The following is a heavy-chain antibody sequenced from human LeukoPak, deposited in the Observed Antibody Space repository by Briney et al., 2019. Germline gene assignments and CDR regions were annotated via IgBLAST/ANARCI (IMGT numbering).Heavy chain of an antibody. V-gene: IGHV4-30-4*07. CDR3: ARQSRSYYGRYFDY. J-gene: IGHJ4*02. Sequence: PSETLSLTCAVSGGSISSGGYSWSWIRQPPGKGLEWIGYIYYSGTTYYKPSLKSRLTISVDTSKYQFSLKLSSVTAADTAVYYCARQSRSYYGRYFDYWGQGALVTVSS. CDR2: IYYSGTT. D-gene: IGHD3-10*01. CDR1: GGSISSGGYS.